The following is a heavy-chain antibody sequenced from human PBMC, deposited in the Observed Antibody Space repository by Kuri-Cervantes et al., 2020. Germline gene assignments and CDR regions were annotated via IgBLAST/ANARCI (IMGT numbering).Heavy chain of an antibody. J-gene: IGHJ6*02. CDR3: ARDQTYGDYSSYYYYGMDV. CDR1: GITVSSNY. D-gene: IGHD4-17*01. V-gene: IGHV3-66*01. CDR2: MYSSGDT. Sequence: GESLKISCVTSGITVSSNYMTWVRQAPGKGLEWVSIMYSSGDTFYADSVKGRFTISRDNSKNTLYLQMNSLRAEDTAVYYCARDQTYGDYSSYYYYGMDVWGQGTTVTVSS.